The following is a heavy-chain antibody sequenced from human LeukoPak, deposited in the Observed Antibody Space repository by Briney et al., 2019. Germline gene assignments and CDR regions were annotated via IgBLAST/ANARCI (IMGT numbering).Heavy chain of an antibody. D-gene: IGHD3-10*01. V-gene: IGHV4-38-2*02. CDR2: IYHSGST. CDR1: GYSISSGYY. Sequence: SETLSLTCAVSGYSISSGYYWGWIRQPPGKGLEWIGSIYHSGSTYYNPSLKGRVTISVDTSKNQFSLKLSSVTAADTAVYYCAREDTMVRGVIKSSYYYGMDVWGKGTTVTVSS. CDR3: AREDTMVRGVIKSSYYYGMDV. J-gene: IGHJ6*04.